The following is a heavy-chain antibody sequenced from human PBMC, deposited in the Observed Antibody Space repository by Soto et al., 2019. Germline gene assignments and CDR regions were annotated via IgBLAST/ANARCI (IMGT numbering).Heavy chain of an antibody. CDR1: RVAFSKFI. J-gene: IGHJ6*02. D-gene: IGHD6-19*01. CDR2: IIPIFGTA. V-gene: IGHV1-69*13. Sequence: SVKVSCKASRVAFSKFIVTWVRQAPGLGLEWVGGIIPIFGTANYAQKFQGRVTITADESTSTSYMEVNNLRSEDTAVYYCAKVRYSSPMGYYYGMDVWGQGTTVTAP. CDR3: AKVRYSSPMGYYYGMDV.